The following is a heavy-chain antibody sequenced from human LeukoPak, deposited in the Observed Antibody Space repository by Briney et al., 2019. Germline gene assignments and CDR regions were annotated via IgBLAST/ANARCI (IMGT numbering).Heavy chain of an antibody. Sequence: GGSLRLSCAASGFRFEDYGMTWVRQAPGKGLEWVSGISWNGGSIGYAESVKGRFTISRDNAKNSLYLQMNSLRAEDTAVYYCARGTMFPYYFDYWGQGTLVTVSS. V-gene: IGHV3-20*04. J-gene: IGHJ4*02. CDR1: GFRFEDYG. D-gene: IGHD3-10*02. CDR2: ISWNGGSI. CDR3: ARGTMFPYYFDY.